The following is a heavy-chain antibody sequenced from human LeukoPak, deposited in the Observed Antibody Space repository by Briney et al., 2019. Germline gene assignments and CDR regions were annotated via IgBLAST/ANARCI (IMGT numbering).Heavy chain of an antibody. Sequence: GGSLRLSCAASGCTFSSYAMSWVRQAPGKGLEWVSAISSSGSSTYYADSVKGRFTISRDNSKNTLSLQINSLRAEDTAVYYCAKGGGIQLWPYYFDYWGQGALVTVSS. V-gene: IGHV3-23*01. CDR1: GCTFSSYA. CDR3: AKGGGIQLWPYYFDY. J-gene: IGHJ4*02. CDR2: ISSSGSST. D-gene: IGHD5-18*01.